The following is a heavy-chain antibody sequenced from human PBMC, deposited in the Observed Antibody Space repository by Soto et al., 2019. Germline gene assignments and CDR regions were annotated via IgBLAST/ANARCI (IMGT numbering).Heavy chain of an antibody. CDR3: ARGEISMVRGAQPYDAFDI. Sequence: QVQLVESGGGVVQPGRSLRLSCAASGFTFSSYGMHWVRQAPGKGLEWVAVRWYDGSNKYYADSVKGRFTISRENSKNTLYLQMNSLRAEDTAVYYCARGEISMVRGAQPYDAFDIWGQGTMVTVSS. D-gene: IGHD3-10*01. CDR2: RWYDGSNK. J-gene: IGHJ3*02. V-gene: IGHV3-33*01. CDR1: GFTFSSYG.